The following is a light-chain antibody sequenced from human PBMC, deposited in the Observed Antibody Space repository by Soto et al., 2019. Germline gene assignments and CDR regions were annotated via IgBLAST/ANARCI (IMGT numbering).Light chain of an antibody. CDR2: ETN. CDR1: SSNIGKNY. J-gene: IGLJ2*01. Sequence: QSVLTQPPSVSAASGQTVTISCSGSSSNIGKNYVSWYQQLPGTAPKLLIYETNKRPSGIPDRFSGSKSGTSATLGISGLQTGDEADYYCATWDTSLTVFLFGGGTTLTVL. V-gene: IGLV1-51*02. CDR3: ATWDTSLTVFL.